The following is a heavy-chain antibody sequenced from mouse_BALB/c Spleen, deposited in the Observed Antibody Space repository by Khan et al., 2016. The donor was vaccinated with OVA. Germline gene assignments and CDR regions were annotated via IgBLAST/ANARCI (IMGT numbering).Heavy chain of an antibody. CDR2: IDPENGNT. J-gene: IGHJ3*01. CDR1: GFNIKDYY. CDR3: TRDGYSPWFAY. D-gene: IGHD2-3*01. Sequence: VQLKESGAELVRPGALVKLSCKASGFNIKDYYIHWVKQRPEQGLAWIGGIDPENGNTIYDPKFQGKASITADTSSNTAYLQLSSLTSEDTAVYYCTRDGYSPWFAYWGQGTLVTVSA. V-gene: IGHV14-1*02.